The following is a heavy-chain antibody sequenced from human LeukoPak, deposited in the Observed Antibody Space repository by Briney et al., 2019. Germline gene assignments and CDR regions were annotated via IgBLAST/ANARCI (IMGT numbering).Heavy chain of an antibody. J-gene: IGHJ4*02. CDR1: SGSISSSSYD. Sequence: SETLSLTCTVSSGSISSSSYDWSWIRQPPGRGLEWIGEINHRGSTNYNPPLKRRVTISVDTPKHQFSLKQSSVTAADTAVYCCARVYGVTRIVVVIDGPFDYWGQGTLLTVS. D-gene: IGHD3-22*01. V-gene: IGHV4-39*07. CDR2: INHRGST. CDR3: ARVYGVTRIVVVIDGPFDY.